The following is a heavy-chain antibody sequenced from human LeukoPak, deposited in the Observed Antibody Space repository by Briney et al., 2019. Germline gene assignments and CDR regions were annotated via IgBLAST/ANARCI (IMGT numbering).Heavy chain of an antibody. CDR2: IYYSGST. Sequence: SETLSLTCTVSGDSISSYYWSWIRQPPGKGLELIGYIYYSGSTYYNPSLESRITISVDTSKNQFSLKLSSVTAADTAVYYCARHQLRYGDYDYWGQGTLVTVSS. CDR1: GDSISSYY. J-gene: IGHJ4*02. V-gene: IGHV4-59*08. CDR3: ARHQLRYGDYDY. D-gene: IGHD4-17*01.